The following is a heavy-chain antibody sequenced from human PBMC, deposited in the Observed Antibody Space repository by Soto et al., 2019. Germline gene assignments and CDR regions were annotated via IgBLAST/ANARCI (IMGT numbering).Heavy chain of an antibody. Sequence: GGSLRLSCSASGFTFSSYEMNWVRQAPGKGLEWVSDITSTGSTRYYADSVKGRFTISRDNAKNSLYLQMNSLRAEDTAVYYCARGYCTSSACHWNFDYWGQGTLVTVSS. V-gene: IGHV3-48*03. J-gene: IGHJ4*02. D-gene: IGHD2-8*02. CDR2: ITSTGSTR. CDR1: GFTFSSYE. CDR3: ARGYCTSSACHWNFDY.